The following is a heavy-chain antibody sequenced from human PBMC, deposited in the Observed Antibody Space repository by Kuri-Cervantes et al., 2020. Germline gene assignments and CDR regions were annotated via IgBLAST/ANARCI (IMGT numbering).Heavy chain of an antibody. J-gene: IGHJ4*02. Sequence: GESLKISCAASGFTFSGYDMHWVRQATGKGLEWVSAIGTAGDTYYPGSVKGRFTISRENAKNSLYLQMNSLRAGDTAVYYCARGHSSYYYDSSGQNFDYWGQGTLVTVSS. CDR3: ARGHSSYYYDSSGQNFDY. V-gene: IGHV3-13*01. CDR1: GFTFSGYD. CDR2: IGTAGDT. D-gene: IGHD3-22*01.